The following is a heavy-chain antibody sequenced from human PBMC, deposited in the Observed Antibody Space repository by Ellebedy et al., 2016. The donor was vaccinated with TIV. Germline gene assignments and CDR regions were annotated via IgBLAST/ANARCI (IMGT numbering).Heavy chain of an antibody. CDR2: ISGSGGGT. Sequence: GESLKISCAASGFTFSSYAMSWVRQAPGKGLEWVSAISGSGGGTYYADSVKGRFTISRDNSKNTLYLQINSLRAEDTAVYYCAKNFGYKDSSGYFDYWGQGTLVTVSS. D-gene: IGHD3-22*01. J-gene: IGHJ4*02. CDR3: AKNFGYKDSSGYFDY. V-gene: IGHV3-23*01. CDR1: GFTFSSYA.